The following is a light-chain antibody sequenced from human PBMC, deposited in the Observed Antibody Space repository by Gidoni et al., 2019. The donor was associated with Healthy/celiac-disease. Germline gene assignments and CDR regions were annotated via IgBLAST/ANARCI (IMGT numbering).Light chain of an antibody. Sequence: DSVMTQSPDSLAGSMGERATNNCKSSQSVLYSSNNKNYLAWYQQKPGQPPTLLIYWASTRESGVPDRFSGSGSGTDFTLTISSLQAEDVAVYYCQQYYSTPRTFGQGTKVEIK. V-gene: IGKV4-1*01. J-gene: IGKJ1*01. CDR1: QSVLYSSNNKNY. CDR2: WAS. CDR3: QQYYSTPRT.